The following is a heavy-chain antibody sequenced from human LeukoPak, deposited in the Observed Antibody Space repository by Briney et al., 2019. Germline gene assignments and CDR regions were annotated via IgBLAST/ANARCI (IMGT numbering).Heavy chain of an antibody. D-gene: IGHD3-22*01. CDR1: GFTFSSYA. V-gene: IGHV3-23*01. Sequence: GRSLRLSCAASGFTFSSYAMHWVRQAPGKGLEWVSGISGSAPSTYYADSVKGRFTISRDNSKNTLDLQMNSLRVEDTAVYYCAKGVSPHSSGYFALFDYWGQGTLVTVSS. CDR3: AKGVSPHSSGYFALFDY. J-gene: IGHJ4*02. CDR2: ISGSAPST.